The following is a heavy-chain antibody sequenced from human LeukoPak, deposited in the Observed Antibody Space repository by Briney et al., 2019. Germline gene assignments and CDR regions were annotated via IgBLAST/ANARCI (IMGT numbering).Heavy chain of an antibody. Sequence: SETLSLTCTVSGGSISSYYWSWIRQPPGKGLEWIGYIYYSGSTNYNPSLKSRVTISVDTSKNQFSLKLSSVTAADTAVYYCARGNNSDWTSDAFDIWGQGTMVTVSS. CDR2: IYYSGST. J-gene: IGHJ3*02. CDR3: ARGNNSDWTSDAFDI. CDR1: GGSISSYY. D-gene: IGHD6-19*01. V-gene: IGHV4-59*01.